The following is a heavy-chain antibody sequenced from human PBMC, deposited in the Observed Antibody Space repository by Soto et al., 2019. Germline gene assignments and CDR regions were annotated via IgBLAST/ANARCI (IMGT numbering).Heavy chain of an antibody. V-gene: IGHV4-30-2*01. J-gene: IGHJ5*02. CDR2: IYHSGST. Sequence: PSETLSLTCAVSGGSISSGGYSWSWIRQPPGKGLEWIGYIYHSGSTYYNPSLKSRVTISVDRSKNQFSLKLSSVTAADTAVYYCARGIYCSGGSCYWNWFDPWGQGTLVTVSS. CDR1: GGSISSGGYS. D-gene: IGHD2-15*01. CDR3: ARGIYCSGGSCYWNWFDP.